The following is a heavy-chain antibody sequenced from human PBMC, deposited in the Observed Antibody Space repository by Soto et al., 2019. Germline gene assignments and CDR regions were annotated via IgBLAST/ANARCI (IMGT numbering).Heavy chain of an antibody. D-gene: IGHD1-26*01. CDR1: GDSMTKYY. J-gene: IGHJ4*02. V-gene: IGHV4-4*07. CDR3: ARTVGAAYYFDF. Sequence: SETLSLTCTVSGDSMTKYYWSWIRQSAGKGLEWIGRVYMSGSTNYNPSLKSRVTMSIDTSNNHFSLDLKSVTAADTAVYYCARTVGAAYYFDFWGQGALVTVSS. CDR2: VYMSGST.